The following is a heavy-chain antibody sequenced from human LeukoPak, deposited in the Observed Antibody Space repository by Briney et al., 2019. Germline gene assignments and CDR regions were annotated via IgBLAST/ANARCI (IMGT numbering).Heavy chain of an antibody. V-gene: IGHV1-69*13. Sequence: SVQVSCKTSGGTFRNYGFTWVRQAPGQGLEWMGGIIPIFGTGKYAQKFQGRVTVIADEFTSTAYMELSSLRSEDTAVYYCASRYCSGGSCFSRDYYYYYMDVWGKGTTVTVSS. J-gene: IGHJ6*03. CDR1: GGTFRNYG. D-gene: IGHD2-15*01. CDR3: ASRYCSGGSCFSRDYYYYYMDV. CDR2: IIPIFGTG.